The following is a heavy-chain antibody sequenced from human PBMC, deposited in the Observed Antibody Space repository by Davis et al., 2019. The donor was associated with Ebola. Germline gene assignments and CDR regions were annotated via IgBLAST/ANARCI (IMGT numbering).Heavy chain of an antibody. J-gene: IGHJ6*02. CDR2: IWFDGTKK. D-gene: IGHD3-22*01. CDR1: GFTFSSYA. CDR3: ARERSSGYDRAYYGMDV. V-gene: IGHV3-33*08. Sequence: GESLKISCSASGFTFSSYAMHWVRQAPGKGLEWVALIWFDGTKKYYADSVKGRFTISRDNSKSTLYLQMDSLRADDTAVYFCARERSSGYDRAYYGMDVWGQGTTVTVSS.